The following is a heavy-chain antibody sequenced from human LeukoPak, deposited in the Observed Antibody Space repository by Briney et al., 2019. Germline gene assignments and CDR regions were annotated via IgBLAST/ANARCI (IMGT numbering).Heavy chain of an antibody. J-gene: IGHJ4*02. CDR3: AKDPYAILTGYRYYFDY. V-gene: IGHV3-23*01. CDR2: ISGSGGST. Sequence: PGGSLRLSCAASGFTFRSYAMSWVRQAPGKGLEWVSAISGSGGSTYYADSVKGRFTISRDNSKNTLYLQMNSLGAEDTAVYYCAKDPYAILTGYRYYFDYWGQGTLVTVSP. CDR1: GFTFRSYA. D-gene: IGHD3-9*01.